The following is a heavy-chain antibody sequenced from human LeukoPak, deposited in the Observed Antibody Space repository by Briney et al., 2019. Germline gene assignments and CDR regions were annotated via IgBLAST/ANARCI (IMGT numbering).Heavy chain of an antibody. Sequence: GGSLRLSCAASGFTFDDYAMHWVRQAPGKGLEWVSGISWNSGTIGYADSVKGRFTISRDNAKNSLYLQMNSLRVEDMALNYCARDDQWLATVDWGQGTLVTVSS. V-gene: IGHV3-9*03. CDR3: ARDDQWLATVD. CDR1: GFTFDDYA. CDR2: ISWNSGTI. J-gene: IGHJ4*02. D-gene: IGHD6-19*01.